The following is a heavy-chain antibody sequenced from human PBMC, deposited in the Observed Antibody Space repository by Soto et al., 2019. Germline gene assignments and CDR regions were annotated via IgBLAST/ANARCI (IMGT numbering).Heavy chain of an antibody. CDR3: ATDYYYDSSGYYPNHIYY. CDR1: GGTFSSYA. CDR2: IIPIFGTA. V-gene: IGHV1-69*13. D-gene: IGHD3-22*01. Sequence: SVKVSCKASGGTFSSYAISWVRQAPGQGLERMGGIIPIFGTANYAQKFQGRVTITADESTSTANMELSSLRSEDTAVYYCATDYYYDSSGYYPNHIYYWGQGTLVTVSS. J-gene: IGHJ4*02.